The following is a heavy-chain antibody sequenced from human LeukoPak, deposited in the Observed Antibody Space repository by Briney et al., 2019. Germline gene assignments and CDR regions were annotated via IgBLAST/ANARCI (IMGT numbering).Heavy chain of an antibody. Sequence: GGSLRLSCAASGFTFSGYWMHWVRQAPGKGLVWVSSTNRDDSDTSYADSVKGRFTISRDKAKSTLYLQMNSLRTEDTALYYCAKGRTSGWNNWFDPWGQGTLVTVSS. D-gene: IGHD6-19*01. CDR2: TNRDDSDT. CDR1: GFTFSGYW. CDR3: AKGRTSGWNNWFDP. J-gene: IGHJ5*02. V-gene: IGHV3-74*01.